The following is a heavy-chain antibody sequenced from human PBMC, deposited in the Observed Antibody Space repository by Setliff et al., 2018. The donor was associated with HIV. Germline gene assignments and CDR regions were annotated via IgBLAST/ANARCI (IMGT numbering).Heavy chain of an antibody. Sequence: QPGGSLRLSCAASGFTFSSYAMSWVRQAPGKGLEWVSVIYSGGSSTYYADSVKGRFTISRDNSKNTLYLQMNSLRAEDTAVYYCAKGNDILTGLDYWGQGTLVTVSS. J-gene: IGHJ4*02. D-gene: IGHD3-9*01. CDR2: IYSGGSST. V-gene: IGHV3-23*03. CDR1: GFTFSSYA. CDR3: AKGNDILTGLDY.